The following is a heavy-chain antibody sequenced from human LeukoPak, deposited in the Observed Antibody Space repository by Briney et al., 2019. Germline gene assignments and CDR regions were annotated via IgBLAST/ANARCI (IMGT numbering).Heavy chain of an antibody. CDR3: ARGPAKQYSGYSGSWYTPHFDY. CDR1: GGSFSGYY. CDR2: INHSGST. D-gene: IGHD6-13*01. V-gene: IGHV4-34*01. J-gene: IGHJ4*02. Sequence: SETLSLTCAVYGGSFSGYYWSWIRQPPGKGLEWIGEINHSGSTNYNPSLKSRVTISVDTSKNQFSLKLSSVTAADTAVYYCARGPAKQYSGYSGSWYTPHFDYWGQGTLVTVSS.